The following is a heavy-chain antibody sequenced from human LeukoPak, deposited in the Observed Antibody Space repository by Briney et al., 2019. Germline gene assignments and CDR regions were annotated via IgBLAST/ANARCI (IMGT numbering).Heavy chain of an antibody. CDR2: ISPNSGDT. V-gene: IGHV1-2*02. Sequence: ASVKVSCKTSGYTFYDYQLHWVRQAPGQGPEWMGWISPNSGDTKLTQNFQGRVTMTRDMSISTAYMELRSLRSDDTAVYYCARDGIAAAGLFDYWGQGTLVTVSS. J-gene: IGHJ4*02. CDR1: GYTFYDYQ. D-gene: IGHD6-13*01. CDR3: ARDGIAAAGLFDY.